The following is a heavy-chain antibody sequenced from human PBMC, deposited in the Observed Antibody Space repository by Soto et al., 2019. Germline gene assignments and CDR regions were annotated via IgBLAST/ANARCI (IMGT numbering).Heavy chain of an antibody. Sequence: GESLKISCKGSGYSFTSYWIGWVRQMPGKGLEWMGIIYPGDSDTRYSPSFQSQVTISAAKSISTASLQWSSLKASDTAMYYCARHGDGSGSYYYYGMDVWGQGTTVTVS. J-gene: IGHJ6*02. V-gene: IGHV5-51*01. CDR3: ARHGDGSGSYYYYGMDV. D-gene: IGHD3-10*01. CDR1: GYSFTSYW. CDR2: IYPGDSDT.